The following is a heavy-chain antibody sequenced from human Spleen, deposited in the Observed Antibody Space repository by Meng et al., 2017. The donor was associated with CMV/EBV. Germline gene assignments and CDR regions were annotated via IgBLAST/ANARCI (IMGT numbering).Heavy chain of an antibody. V-gene: IGHV3-23*03. D-gene: IGHD1-26*01. CDR1: GFTFSSSW. Sequence: GESLKISCAASGFTFSSSWMHWVRQGPGKGLEWVSVIYSGGSATYYADSMKGRFTISRDNSKNTLFLQMDSLGAEDTAVYYCAKIGSFTYYYYGMDVWGQGTMVTVSS. J-gene: IGHJ6*02. CDR3: AKIGSFTYYYYGMDV. CDR2: IYSGGSAT.